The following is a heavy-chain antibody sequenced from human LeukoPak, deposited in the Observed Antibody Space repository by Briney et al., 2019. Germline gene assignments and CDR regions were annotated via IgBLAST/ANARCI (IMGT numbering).Heavy chain of an antibody. CDR2: IIPIFGIA. D-gene: IGHD2-2*01. Sequence: GSSVKVSRKASGGTFSSYAISWVRQAPGQGLEWMGRIIPIFGIANYAQKFQGRVTITADKSTSTAYMELSSLRSEDTAVYYCATIGTVPAATRDLRKASYWGQGTLVTVSS. CDR3: ATIGTVPAATRDLRKASY. CDR1: GGTFSSYA. V-gene: IGHV1-69*04. J-gene: IGHJ4*02.